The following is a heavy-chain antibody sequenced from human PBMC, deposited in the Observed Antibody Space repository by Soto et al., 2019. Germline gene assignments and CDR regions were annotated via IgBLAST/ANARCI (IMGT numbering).Heavy chain of an antibody. Sequence: GPLRISFAASSFTFSKAWINWVPQSPGKGLEGVGRIKSKADVGTIDYAAPVKGRFTISREDSKNTLYLQMNSLKTEDTAVYYCTTDYSSGWSWEYWGQGTLVTVSS. CDR3: TTDYSSGWSWEY. CDR2: IKSKADVGTI. J-gene: IGHJ4*02. D-gene: IGHD6-19*01. CDR1: SFTFSKAW. V-gene: IGHV3-15*07.